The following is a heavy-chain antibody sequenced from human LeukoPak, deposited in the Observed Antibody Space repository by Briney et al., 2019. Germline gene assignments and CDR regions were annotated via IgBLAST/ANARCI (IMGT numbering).Heavy chain of an antibody. D-gene: IGHD3-10*01. V-gene: IGHV1-18*01. CDR2: ISAYNGNT. Sequence: ASVKVSCKASGGTFSSYAINWVRQAPGQGLEWMGWISAYNGNTNYAQKLQGRVTMTTDTSTSTAYMELRSLRSDDTAVYYCAGRYGSGRADAFDIWGQGTMVTVSS. CDR1: GGTFSSYA. CDR3: AGRYGSGRADAFDI. J-gene: IGHJ3*02.